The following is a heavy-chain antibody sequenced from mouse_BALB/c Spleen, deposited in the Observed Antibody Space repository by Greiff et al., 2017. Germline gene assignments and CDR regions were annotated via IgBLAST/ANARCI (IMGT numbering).Heavy chain of an antibody. V-gene: IGHV5-17*02. CDR3: ASEATTGPLDY. D-gene: IGHD1-1*01. CDR2: ICSGSSTI. CDR1: GFTFSSYG. J-gene: IGHJ4*01. Sequence: EVLLVESGGGLVQPGGSRKLSCAASGFTFSSYGMHWVRQAPEKGLEWVAYICSGSSTIYYADTVKGRFTISRDNPKNTLFLQMTGLRSEDTAMYYCASEATTGPLDYWGEGTSVTVSS.